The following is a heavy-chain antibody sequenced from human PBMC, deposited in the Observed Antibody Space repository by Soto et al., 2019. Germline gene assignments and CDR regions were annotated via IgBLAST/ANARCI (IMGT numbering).Heavy chain of an antibody. CDR3: ARGKMRTRGDDAFDI. J-gene: IGHJ3*02. D-gene: IGHD3-16*01. V-gene: IGHV1-2*04. CDR1: GYTFTGYY. CDR2: INPNSGGT. Sequence: ASVKVSCKASGYTFTGYYMHWVRQAPGQGLEWMGWINPNSGGTNYAQKFQGWVTMTRDTSISTAYMELSRLRSDDTAVYYCARGKMRTRGDDAFDIWGQGTTVTVSS.